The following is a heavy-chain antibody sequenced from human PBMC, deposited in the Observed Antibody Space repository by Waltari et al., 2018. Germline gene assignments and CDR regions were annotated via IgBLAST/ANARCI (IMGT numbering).Heavy chain of an antibody. CDR2: IYTSGST. J-gene: IGHJ6*03. D-gene: IGHD3-16*01. CDR3: ARESWGMFYMDV. Sequence: QVQLQESGPGLVKPSQTLSLTCTVSGGSISSGRYYWSWTRQPAGKGLEWIGRIYTSGSTNYNPSLKSRVTISVDTSKNQFSLKLSSVTAADTAVYYCARESWGMFYMDVWGKGTTVTVSS. V-gene: IGHV4-61*02. CDR1: GGSISSGRYY.